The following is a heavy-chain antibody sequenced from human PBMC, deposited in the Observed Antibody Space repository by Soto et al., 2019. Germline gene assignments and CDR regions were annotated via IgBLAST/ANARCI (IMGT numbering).Heavy chain of an antibody. D-gene: IGHD3-9*01. CDR1: GGSISVCY. J-gene: IGHJ4*02. Sequence: PSETLSLTRTISGGSISVCYWSWIRQSPGQGLEWIGYIYDSGSPYYNPSLKTRVTISADTSKNQISLKLTSATAADTAVYFCARGVGSSPPRYWGRGTLVTVSS. V-gene: IGHV4-59*01. CDR3: ARGVGSSPPRY. CDR2: IYDSGSP.